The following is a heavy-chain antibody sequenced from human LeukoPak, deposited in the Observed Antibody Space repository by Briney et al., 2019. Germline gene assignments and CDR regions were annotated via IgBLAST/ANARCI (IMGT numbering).Heavy chain of an antibody. CDR3: ARGSDSGGDY. V-gene: IGHV1-8*03. CDR1: GYTFTDYD. J-gene: IGHJ4*02. D-gene: IGHD6-25*01. Sequence: ASVKVSCKASGYTFTDYDINWVRQAPGQGLEWMGWMNPDSGNTGYAQTFQGRVTITRNTSINTAYMELSSLRSEDTAVYYCARGSDSGGDYWGQGTLVTVSS. CDR2: MNPDSGNT.